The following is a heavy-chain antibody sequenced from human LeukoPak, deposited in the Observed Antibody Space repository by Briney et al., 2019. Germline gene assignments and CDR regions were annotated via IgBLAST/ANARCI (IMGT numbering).Heavy chain of an antibody. Sequence: PGGSLRLSCAASGFTFSSYAMHWVRQAPGKGLEWVAVISYDGSNKYYADSVKGRFTISRDNSKNTLYLQMNSLRAEDTAVYYCAREAENPYGDPRYYYGMDVWGQGTTVTVSS. CDR1: GFTFSSYA. V-gene: IGHV3-30-3*01. CDR3: AREAENPYGDPRYYYGMDV. J-gene: IGHJ6*02. D-gene: IGHD3-10*01. CDR2: ISYDGSNK.